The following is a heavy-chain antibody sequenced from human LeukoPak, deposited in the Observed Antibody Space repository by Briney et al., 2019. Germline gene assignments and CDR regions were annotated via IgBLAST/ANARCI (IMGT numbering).Heavy chain of an antibody. J-gene: IGHJ4*02. V-gene: IGHV3-66*01. Sequence: RGSLRLSCAASGFTVSSSYMNWVRQAPGKGLEWVSLIYSGGGTYYADSVKGRFTISRDNSKNTLYLQMNSLRAEDTAVYYCARNYCDSSAYYYFDYWGQGTLVTVSS. CDR2: IYSGGGT. CDR3: ARNYCDSSAYYYFDY. D-gene: IGHD3-22*01. CDR1: GFTVSSSY.